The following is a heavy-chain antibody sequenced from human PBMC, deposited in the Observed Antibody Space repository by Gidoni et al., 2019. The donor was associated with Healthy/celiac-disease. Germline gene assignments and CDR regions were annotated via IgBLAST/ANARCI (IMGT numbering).Heavy chain of an antibody. V-gene: IGHV3-43*02. CDR1: GFTFDDYA. CDR3: AKDAAFTTVGPGYFQH. J-gene: IGHJ1*01. Sequence: EVQLVESGGGVVQPGGSLSLSCAASGFTFDDYAMHWVRQAPGKGLEWVSLISGDGGSTYYADSVKGRFTISRDNSKNSLYLQMNSLRTEDTALYYCAKDAAFTTVGPGYFQHWGQGTLVTVSS. CDR2: ISGDGGST. D-gene: IGHD4-17*01.